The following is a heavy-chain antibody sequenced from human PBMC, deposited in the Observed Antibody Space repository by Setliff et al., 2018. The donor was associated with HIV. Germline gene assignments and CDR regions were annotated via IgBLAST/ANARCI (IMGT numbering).Heavy chain of an antibody. CDR2: IHYSGST. CDR3: ARHYQHSWVGVDYYFMDV. Sequence: SETLSLTCTVSGGSISGGVHYWSWIRQHPGKGLEWIGYIHYSGSTYYNPSLKSQVTISIDTSKNQFSLKLSSVTAADTAVYYCARHYQHSWVGVDYYFMDVWGKGTTVTVSS. CDR1: GGSISGGVHY. V-gene: IGHV4-30-4*08. J-gene: IGHJ6*03. D-gene: IGHD1-26*01.